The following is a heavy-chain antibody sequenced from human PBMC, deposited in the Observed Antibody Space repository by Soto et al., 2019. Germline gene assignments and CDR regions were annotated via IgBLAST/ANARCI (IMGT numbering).Heavy chain of an antibody. V-gene: IGHV6-1*01. Sequence: SETLSLTCAISGDSVSSNSAAWNWIRQSPSRGLEWLGSTYYRSKWYNNYAVSMKSRITINPDTYKNQFSLQLSSVTPDDTAVYYCARISGYLHXWGQGTTVPVS. D-gene: IGHD3-3*02. CDR3: ARISGYLHX. CDR2: TYYRSKWYN. CDR1: GDSVSSNSAA. J-gene: IGHJ6*02.